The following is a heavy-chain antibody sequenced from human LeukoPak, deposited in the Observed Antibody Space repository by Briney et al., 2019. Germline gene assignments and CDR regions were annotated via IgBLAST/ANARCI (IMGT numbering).Heavy chain of an antibody. CDR3: ARDGGGSPLDLRY. CDR2: VKHDGSEN. D-gene: IGHD3-16*01. Sequence: GGSLRLSCAASGFTLETYWMNWVRQAPGEGLEWVANVKHDGSENDYVDSVRGRFTISRDNAKKSLYLQMHSLRPEDTAVYYCARDGGGSPLDLRYWGPGTLVTVSS. CDR1: GFTLETYW. V-gene: IGHV3-7*04. J-gene: IGHJ4*02.